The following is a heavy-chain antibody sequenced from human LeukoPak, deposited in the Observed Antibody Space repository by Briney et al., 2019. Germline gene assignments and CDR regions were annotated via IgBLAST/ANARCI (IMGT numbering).Heavy chain of an antibody. CDR2: ISYDGSNK. CDR3: AKIVGFVRGGDHAFDI. V-gene: IGHV3-30*18. Sequence: GGSLRLFCAASGLTFSSYGMHWVRRAPGKGLKGVAVISYDGSNKYYADSVKGRFTISRDNPKNTLYLQMNSLRAEDTAVYYCAKIVGFVRGGDHAFDIWGQGTMVTVSS. D-gene: IGHD3-10*01. CDR1: GLTFSSYG. J-gene: IGHJ3*02.